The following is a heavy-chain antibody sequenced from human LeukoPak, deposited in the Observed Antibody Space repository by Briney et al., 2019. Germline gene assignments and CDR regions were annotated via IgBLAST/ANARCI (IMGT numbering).Heavy chain of an antibody. CDR2: IIPIFGTA. CDR1: GGTFSSYA. CDR3: ARGRGGYSSGWYPPFDY. V-gene: IGHV1-69*01. D-gene: IGHD6-19*01. J-gene: IGHJ4*02. Sequence: GSSVRVSCKASGGTFSSYAISWVRQAPGQGLEWMGGIIPIFGTANYAQKFQGRVTITADESTSTAYMELSSLRSEDTAVYYCARGRGGYSSGWYPPFDYWGQGTLVTVSS.